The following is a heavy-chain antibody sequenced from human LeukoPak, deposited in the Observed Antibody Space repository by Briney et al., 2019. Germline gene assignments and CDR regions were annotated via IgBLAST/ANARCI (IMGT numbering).Heavy chain of an antibody. V-gene: IGHV3-23*01. CDR2: ISAGGST. Sequence: GGSLRLSCAASGFMFSSFSMSWVRHVPGKGMEWVSTISAGGSTYYADSVKGRFTISRDNSMNTLFLQMNSLRAEDTAIYYCAKRPAAVRGVIPYLDYWGQGTLVTVSS. D-gene: IGHD3-10*02. CDR3: AKRPAAVRGVIPYLDY. J-gene: IGHJ4*02. CDR1: GFMFSSFS.